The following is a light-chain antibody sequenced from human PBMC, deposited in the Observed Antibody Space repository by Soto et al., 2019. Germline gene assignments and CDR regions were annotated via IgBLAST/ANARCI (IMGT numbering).Light chain of an antibody. J-gene: IGLJ2*01. V-gene: IGLV2-14*01. CDR1: SSDVGGYNY. Sequence: ALTQPASVSGSPGQSITISCTGTSSDVGGYNYVSWYQQHPGKAPKLMIYEVSNRPSGVSNRFSGSKSGNTASLTISGLQAEDEADYYCSSYTSSSIVVFGGGTKLTVL. CDR2: EVS. CDR3: SSYTSSSIVV.